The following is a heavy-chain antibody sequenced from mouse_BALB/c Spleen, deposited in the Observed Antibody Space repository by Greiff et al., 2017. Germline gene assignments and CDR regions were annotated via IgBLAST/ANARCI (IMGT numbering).Heavy chain of an antibody. V-gene: IGHV1-9*01. CDR1: GYTFSSYW. J-gene: IGHJ1*01. Sequence: VKLMESGAELMKPGASVKISCKATGYTFSSYWIEWVKQRPGHGLEWIGEILPGSGSTNYNEKFKGKATFTADTSSNTAYMQLSSLTSEDSAVYYCARDGSSYWYFDVWGAGTTVTVSS. CDR2: ILPGSGST. D-gene: IGHD1-1*01. CDR3: ARDGSSYWYFDV.